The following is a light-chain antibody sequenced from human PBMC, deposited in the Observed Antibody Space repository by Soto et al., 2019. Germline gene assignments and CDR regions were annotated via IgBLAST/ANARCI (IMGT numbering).Light chain of an antibody. CDR3: LQHNSYTLT. V-gene: IGKV1-17*01. CDR1: QGIGVE. CDR2: PAA. Sequence: DIQMTQSPSSLSASVGDRVIITCRASQGIGVELGWYQQKPGKAPKRLIYPAASLQSGVQSRLSGNGPGTEFTLSICSLRPDECASYYCLQHNSYTLTVGPGTKVEVK. J-gene: IGKJ1*01.